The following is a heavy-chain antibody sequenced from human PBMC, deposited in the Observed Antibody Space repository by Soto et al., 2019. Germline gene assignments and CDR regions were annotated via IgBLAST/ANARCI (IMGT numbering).Heavy chain of an antibody. V-gene: IGHV3-23*01. CDR1: GFTFSNYA. CDR2: IFNSGGNT. CDR3: AKSASGYTRLELDY. J-gene: IGHJ4*02. Sequence: EVQLLESGGGLVQPGGSLRLSCAASGFTFSNYAMSWVRQAPGKGLEWVSAIFNSGGNTYYADSVKGRFTISRDNSKNTLYLQMNSLRADDTAVYYCAKSASGYTRLELDYWGQGTLVTVSS. D-gene: IGHD5-12*01.